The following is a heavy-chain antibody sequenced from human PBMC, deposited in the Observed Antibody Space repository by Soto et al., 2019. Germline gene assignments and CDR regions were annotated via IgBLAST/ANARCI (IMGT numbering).Heavy chain of an antibody. CDR2: ISYDGSNK. CDR3: AKDLPGITGTTGGFDY. Sequence: LRLSCAASGFTFSSYGMHWVRQAPGKGLEWVAVISYDGSNKYYADSVKGRFTISRDNSKNTLYLQMNSLRAEDTAVYYCAKDLPGITGTTGGFDYWGQGTLVTVSS. D-gene: IGHD1-7*01. CDR1: GFTFSSYG. V-gene: IGHV3-30*18. J-gene: IGHJ4*02.